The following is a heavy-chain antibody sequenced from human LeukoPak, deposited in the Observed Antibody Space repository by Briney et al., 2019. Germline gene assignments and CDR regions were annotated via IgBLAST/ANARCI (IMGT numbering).Heavy chain of an antibody. CDR1: GYSFTSYW. J-gene: IGHJ4*02. Sequence: GESLKISCKGSGYSFTSYWIGWVRQMPGKGLEWMGIIYPGDSDTRYSPSFQGQVTISADKSISTAYLQWSSLKASDTAMYYCARRKSGRSFGGVIVESYYFDYWGQGTLVTVSS. CDR3: ARRKSGRSFGGVIVESYYFDY. D-gene: IGHD3-16*02. CDR2: IYPGDSDT. V-gene: IGHV5-51*01.